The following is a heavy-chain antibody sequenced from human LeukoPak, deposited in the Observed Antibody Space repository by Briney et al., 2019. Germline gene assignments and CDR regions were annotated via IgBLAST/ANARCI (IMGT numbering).Heavy chain of an antibody. CDR1: GGSIGIYY. V-gene: IGHV4-59*01. CDR2: IHYNGNT. J-gene: IGHJ4*02. CDR3: ARAEGYCRGGTCYGFSHFDY. Sequence: SETLSLTCTVAGGSIGIYYWSWIRQPPGKGLEWIGYIHYNGNTNYNPSLKSRVTISVDTSKNQFSLKLSSVTAADSAVYYCARAEGYCRGGTCYGFSHFDYWGQGTLVTVSS. D-gene: IGHD2-15*01.